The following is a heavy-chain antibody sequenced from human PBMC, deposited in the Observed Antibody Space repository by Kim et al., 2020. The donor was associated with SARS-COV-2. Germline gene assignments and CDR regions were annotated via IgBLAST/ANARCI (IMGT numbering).Heavy chain of an antibody. CDR1: GFTFSDYY. J-gene: IGHJ6*02. Sequence: GGSLRLSCAASGFTFSDYYMSWIRQAPGKGLEWVSYISSSGSTIYYADSVKGRFTISRDNAKNSLYLQMNSLRAEDTAVYYCARGCGSGSYFQYYYYYYGMDVWGQGTTVTVSS. CDR3: ARGCGSGSYFQYYYYYYGMDV. V-gene: IGHV3-11*01. D-gene: IGHD3-10*01. CDR2: ISSSGSTI.